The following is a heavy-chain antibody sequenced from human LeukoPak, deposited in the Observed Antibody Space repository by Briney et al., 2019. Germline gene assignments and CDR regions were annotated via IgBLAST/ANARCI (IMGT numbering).Heavy chain of an antibody. Sequence: GGSLRLSCSASRFTFFNYAMHWVRQAPGKGLQYVSAISSNAISTYYADSVEGRFTISRDNSKNTLYLQMSRLRTEDTAVYFCVKDELAWIGLLDYWGRGRQVTV. CDR3: VKDELAWIGLLDY. J-gene: IGHJ4*02. CDR1: RFTFFNYA. V-gene: IGHV3-64D*09. D-gene: IGHD5-12*01. CDR2: ISSNAIST.